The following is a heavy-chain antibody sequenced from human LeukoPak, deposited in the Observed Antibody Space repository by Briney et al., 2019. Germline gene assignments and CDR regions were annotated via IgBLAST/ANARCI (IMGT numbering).Heavy chain of an antibody. J-gene: IGHJ5*02. D-gene: IGHD4-17*01. V-gene: IGHV4-34*01. Sequence: PSETLSLTCAVYGGSFSGYYWSWIRQPPGKGLEWIGEINHSGSTNYNPSLKSRVTISVDTSKNQFSLKLSSVTAADTAVYYCARDYGDYPRDWFDPWGQGTLVTVSS. CDR3: ARDYGDYPRDWFDP. CDR2: INHSGST. CDR1: GGSFSGYY.